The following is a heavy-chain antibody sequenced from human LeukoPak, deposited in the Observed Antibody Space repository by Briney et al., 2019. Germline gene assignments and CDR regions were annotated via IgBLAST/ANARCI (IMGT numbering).Heavy chain of an antibody. D-gene: IGHD6-19*01. V-gene: IGHV3-74*01. Sequence: PGGCLRLSCAASGFTFSSYWMHWVRQAPGKGLVWVSHMNSDGSSTSYADSVKGRFTISRDNAKNTLYLQMDRLRAEDTAVYYCTRGAHSSGWYGIDYWGQGTLVTVSS. CDR1: GFTFSSYW. J-gene: IGHJ4*02. CDR2: MNSDGSST. CDR3: TRGAHSSGWYGIDY.